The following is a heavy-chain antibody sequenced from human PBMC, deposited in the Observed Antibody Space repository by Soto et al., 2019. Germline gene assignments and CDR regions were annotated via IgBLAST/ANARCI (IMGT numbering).Heavy chain of an antibody. CDR1: GGSISSYY. Sequence: SETLSLTCTVSGGSISSYYWSWIRQPPGKGLEWIGYIYYSGSTNYNPSLKSRVTISVDTSKNQFSLKLSSVTAADTAVYYCARVTGDSSSSEYYFDYWGQGTLVTVSS. CDR3: ARVTGDSSSSEYYFDY. J-gene: IGHJ4*02. CDR2: IYYSGST. D-gene: IGHD6-6*01. V-gene: IGHV4-59*01.